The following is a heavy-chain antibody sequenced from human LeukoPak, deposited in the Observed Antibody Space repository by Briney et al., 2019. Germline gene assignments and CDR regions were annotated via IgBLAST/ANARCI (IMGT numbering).Heavy chain of an antibody. CDR1: GYTFTSYG. J-gene: IGHJ3*02. CDR3: ARDSSGYSNDAFYI. D-gene: IGHD3-22*01. CDR2: IGVYNGNT. V-gene: IGHV1-18*01. Sequence: ASVKVSCKASGYTFTSYGISWMRQAPGQGLEWMGWIGVYNGNTNYAQKLQSSVNMTTDPSTSTPYMEPRTLRSDDTAVYYCARDSSGYSNDAFYIWGPETMVTVSS.